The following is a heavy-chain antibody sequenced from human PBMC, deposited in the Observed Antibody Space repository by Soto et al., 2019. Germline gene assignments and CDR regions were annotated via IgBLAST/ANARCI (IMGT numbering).Heavy chain of an antibody. CDR3: ARALYCSSTSCSSYYYGMDV. J-gene: IGHJ6*02. D-gene: IGHD2-2*01. CDR1: GYTFTSYD. CDR2: MNPNSGNT. V-gene: IGHV1-8*01. Sequence: ASVKVSCKASGYTFTSYDINWVRQATGQGVEWVGWMNPNSGNTGYAQKFQGSVTLTRNTSISTAHMELSSLRSDDTAVYYCARALYCSSTSCSSYYYGMDVWGQGTTVTVSS.